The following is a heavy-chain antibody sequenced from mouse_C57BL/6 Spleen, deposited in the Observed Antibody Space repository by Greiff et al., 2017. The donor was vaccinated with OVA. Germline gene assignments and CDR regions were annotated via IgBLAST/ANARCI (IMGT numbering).Heavy chain of an antibody. CDR2: IDPSDSYT. V-gene: IGHV1-69*01. CDR1: GYTFTSYW. J-gene: IGHJ1*03. Sequence: QVQLQQPGAELVMPGASVKLSCKASGYTFTSYWMHWVKQRPGQGLEWIGEIDPSDSYTNYNQKFKGKATLTVDKSSSTAYMQLSSLTSEDSSVSYCASRKVYWSFAFWGTGTSVTVSS. D-gene: IGHD1-3*01. CDR3: ASRKVYWSFAF.